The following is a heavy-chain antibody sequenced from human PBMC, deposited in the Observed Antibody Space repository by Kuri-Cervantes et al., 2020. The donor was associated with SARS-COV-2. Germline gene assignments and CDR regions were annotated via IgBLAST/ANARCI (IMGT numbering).Heavy chain of an antibody. CDR2: ISSSGSTI. V-gene: IGHV3-11*01. D-gene: IGHD3-10*01. CDR1: GFTFSDYY. Sequence: GGCLRLSCAASGFTFSDYYMSWIRQAPGKGLEWVSYISSSGSTIYYADSVKGRFTISRDNAKNSLYLQMNSLRAEDTAVYCCARGTNLYYGSGSYPAPYYYYGMDVWGQGTTVTVSS. CDR3: ARGTNLYYGSGSYPAPYYYYGMDV. J-gene: IGHJ6*02.